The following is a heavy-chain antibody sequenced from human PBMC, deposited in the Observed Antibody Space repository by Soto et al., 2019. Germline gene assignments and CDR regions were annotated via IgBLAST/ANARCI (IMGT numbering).Heavy chain of an antibody. CDR3: ARGRYCLTGRCFPNWFDS. Sequence: SETLSLTCSVSGDSISTVDYFWAWIRQPPGQALEYIGYIYKSATTYYNPSFEGRVAISLDTSKSHFSLNVTSVTAADTAVYFCARGRYCLTGRCFPNWFDSWGQGTMVTVYS. J-gene: IGHJ5*01. CDR1: GDSISTVDYF. V-gene: IGHV4-30-4*01. D-gene: IGHD2-15*01. CDR2: IYKSATT.